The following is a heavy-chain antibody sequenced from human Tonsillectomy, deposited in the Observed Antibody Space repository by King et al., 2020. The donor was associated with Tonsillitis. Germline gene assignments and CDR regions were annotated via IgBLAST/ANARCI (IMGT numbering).Heavy chain of an antibody. CDR2: INPSGGIT. J-gene: IGHJ5*02. Sequence: VQLVQSGAEVKRPGASVNVSCKASGHTFNTYYVNWVRQAPGQGLEWMGIINPSGGITTYAQKFQHRVILTRDTSTSTVYMELRSLRSSDTAVYYCATVPGYYDNVGLSVDPWGQGTLVTVS. D-gene: IGHD3-16*01. CDR1: GHTFNTYY. CDR3: ATVPGYYDNVGLSVDP. V-gene: IGHV1-46*02.